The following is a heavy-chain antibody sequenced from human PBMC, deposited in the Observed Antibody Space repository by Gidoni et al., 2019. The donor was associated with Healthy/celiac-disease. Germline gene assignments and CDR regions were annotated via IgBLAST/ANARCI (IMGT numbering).Heavy chain of an antibody. CDR2: ISAYNGNT. CDR1: GYTFTSYG. Sequence: QVQLVQSGAEVKKPGAAVKVSCKASGYTFTSYGISWVRQAPGQGLEWMGWISAYNGNTNYAQKLQGRVTMTTDTSTSTAYMELRSLRSDDTAVYYCARDGARYYYGRLEMLGEVSFDYWGQGTLVTVSS. V-gene: IGHV1-18*01. J-gene: IGHJ4*02. CDR3: ARDGARYYYGRLEMLGEVSFDY. D-gene: IGHD3-10*01.